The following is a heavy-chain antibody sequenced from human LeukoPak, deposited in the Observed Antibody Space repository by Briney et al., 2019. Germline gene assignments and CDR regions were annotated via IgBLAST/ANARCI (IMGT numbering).Heavy chain of an antibody. CDR3: ARVWGIVVVVAAQYYFDY. CDR2: ISTYNGNT. Sequence: ASVKVSCKASGYTFSNYGIIWVRQAPGQGLEWMGWISTYNGNTNYIQKLQGRVTMTTDTSTSTAYMELRSLRSDDTAVYYCARVWGIVVVVAAQYYFDYWGQGTLVTVSS. V-gene: IGHV1-18*01. CDR1: GYTFSNYG. D-gene: IGHD2-15*01. J-gene: IGHJ4*02.